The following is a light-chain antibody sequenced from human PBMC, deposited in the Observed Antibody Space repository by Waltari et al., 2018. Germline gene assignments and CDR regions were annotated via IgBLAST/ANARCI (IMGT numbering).Light chain of an antibody. V-gene: IGKV1-39*01. J-gene: IGKJ1*01. CDR1: QSISSY. Sequence: DIHMPQSPSSLSASVGHRVTITCRASQSISSYLNWYQQKPGKAPKLLIYAASSLQSGVPSRFSGSGSGTDFTLTISSLQPEDFATYYCQQSYSTPPWTFGQGTKVEIK. CDR2: AAS. CDR3: QQSYSTPPWT.